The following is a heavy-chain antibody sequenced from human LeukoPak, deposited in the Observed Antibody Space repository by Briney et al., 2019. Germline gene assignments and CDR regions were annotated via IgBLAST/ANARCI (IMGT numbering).Heavy chain of an antibody. J-gene: IGHJ4*02. Sequence: GGSLRLSCAASGFTFSNYAIHWVRQAPGKGLECVSAISSIEGRIYYANSVKGRFTISRDNAKNSLYLQMNSLRAEDTAVYYCARRAGAYSHPYDYWGQGTLVTVSS. CDR3: ARRAGAYSHPYDY. CDR1: GFTFSNYA. V-gene: IGHV3-64*04. D-gene: IGHD4/OR15-4a*01. CDR2: ISSIEGRI.